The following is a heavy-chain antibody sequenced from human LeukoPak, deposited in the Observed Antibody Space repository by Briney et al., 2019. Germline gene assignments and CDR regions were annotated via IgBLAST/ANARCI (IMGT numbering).Heavy chain of an antibody. CDR3: ARDRAAARMDV. CDR1: GFTFRSHG. D-gene: IGHD6-13*01. J-gene: IGHJ6*04. CDR2: IWYDGGNK. V-gene: IGHV3-33*01. Sequence: GGSLRLSCAASGFTFRSHGMYWVRQAPGKGLEWVAIIWYDGGNKYYADSVKGRFTISRDNSKNTLYLQMNSLRAEDTAVYYCARDRAAARMDVWGKGTTVTVSS.